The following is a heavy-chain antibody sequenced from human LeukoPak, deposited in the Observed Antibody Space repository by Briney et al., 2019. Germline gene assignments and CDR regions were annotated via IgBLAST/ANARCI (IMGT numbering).Heavy chain of an antibody. CDR1: GFTVSSNY. J-gene: IGHJ3*02. V-gene: IGHV3-53*01. CDR2: IYSGGGT. CDR3: ARDTDSTRGGAFDI. Sequence: GGSLRLTCAASGFTVSSNYMSWVRQAPGKGLEWVAVIYSGGGTYYADAVKGRFIISRDKSKNTVYLQMNSLRAEDTAVYYCARDTDSTRGGAFDIWGQGTMVTVST. D-gene: IGHD2/OR15-2a*01.